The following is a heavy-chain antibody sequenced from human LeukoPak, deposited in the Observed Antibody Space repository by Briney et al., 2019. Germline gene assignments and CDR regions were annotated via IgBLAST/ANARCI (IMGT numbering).Heavy chain of an antibody. CDR2: ISAYNGNT. CDR1: GYTFTSYG. D-gene: IGHD5-18*01. CDR3: VRDLGIDTSMIFFDY. Sequence: GASVKVSCKASGYTFTSYGISWVRQAPGQGLEWMGWISAYNGNTNYAQKLQGRVTMTTDTSTSTAYMELRSLRSDDTAVFYCVRDLGIDTSMIFFDYWGQGTRVTVSS. V-gene: IGHV1-18*01. J-gene: IGHJ4*02.